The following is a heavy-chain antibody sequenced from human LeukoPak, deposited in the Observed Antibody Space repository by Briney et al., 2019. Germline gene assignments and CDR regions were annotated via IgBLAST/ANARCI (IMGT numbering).Heavy chain of an antibody. Sequence: GGSLRLSCAPSGFTFTNFGMHWVRQAPGKGPEWVAIIWYDGSKKYYADSVKGRFTISRDNSKNRLYLQMNSLRAEDTAVYYCARGTFGVDYWGQGTLVTVSS. V-gene: IGHV3-33*01. D-gene: IGHD3-10*01. CDR1: GFTFTNFG. CDR3: ARGTFGVDY. CDR2: IWYDGSKK. J-gene: IGHJ4*02.